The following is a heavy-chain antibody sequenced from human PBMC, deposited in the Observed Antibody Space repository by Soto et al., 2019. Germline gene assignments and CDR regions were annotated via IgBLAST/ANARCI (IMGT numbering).Heavy chain of an antibody. J-gene: IGHJ4*02. CDR3: AREARYGGCGSCYCLPGVDY. CDR2: IIPILGTA. D-gene: IGHD2-15*01. CDR1: GGTFSSYA. Sequence: QVQLVQSGAEVKKPGSSVKVSCKASGGTFSSYAISWVRQAPGQGLEWMGGIIPILGTANYAQKFQGRVTITADESTSTAYRERSSRRSEDTAGYYCAREARYGGCGSCYCLPGVDYWGQGTLVPVSS. V-gene: IGHV1-69*11.